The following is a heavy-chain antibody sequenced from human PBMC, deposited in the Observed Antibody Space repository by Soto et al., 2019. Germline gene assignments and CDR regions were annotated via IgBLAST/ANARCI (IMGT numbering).Heavy chain of an antibody. CDR3: ARSYSSSWEEYFQH. D-gene: IGHD6-13*01. Sequence: QVQLQESGPGLVKPSQTLSLTCTVSGGSISSGGYYWSWIRQHPGKGLEWIGYIYYSGSTSYNPSLKSRVTISVDPSKNQFPLKLSSVTAADTAVYYCARSYSSSWEEYFQHWGQGTLVTVSS. CDR1: GGSISSGGYY. CDR2: IYYSGST. J-gene: IGHJ1*01. V-gene: IGHV4-31*03.